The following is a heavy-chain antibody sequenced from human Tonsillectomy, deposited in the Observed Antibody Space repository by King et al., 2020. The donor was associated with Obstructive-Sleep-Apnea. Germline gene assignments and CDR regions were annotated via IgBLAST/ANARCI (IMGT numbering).Heavy chain of an antibody. D-gene: IGHD4-17*01. CDR2: IYYSGST. CDR3: ARDGYTVIYYFDY. J-gene: IGHJ4*02. CDR1: GGSISSSSYY. Sequence: LQLQESGPGLVKPSETLSLTCTVSGGSISSSSYYWGWIRQPPGKGLEWIGSIYYSGSTYYNPSLKSRVTISVDTSKNQFSLKLSSVTAADTAVYYCARDGYTVIYYFDYWGQGTLVTVSS. V-gene: IGHV4-39*07.